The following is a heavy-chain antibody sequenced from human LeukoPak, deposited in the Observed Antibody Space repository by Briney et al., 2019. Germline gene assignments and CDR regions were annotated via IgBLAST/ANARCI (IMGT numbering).Heavy chain of an antibody. V-gene: IGHV4-59*08. CDR3: ARRNKTPRGAFDI. CDR1: GGSISSYY. Sequence: SETLSLTCTVSGGSISSYYWSWIRQPPGKGLEWIGYIYYSGSTNYNPSLKSRVTISVDTSKNQFSLKLSSVTAADTAVYYCARRNKTPRGAFDIWGQGTMVTVSS. D-gene: IGHD2-15*01. J-gene: IGHJ3*02. CDR2: IYYSGST.